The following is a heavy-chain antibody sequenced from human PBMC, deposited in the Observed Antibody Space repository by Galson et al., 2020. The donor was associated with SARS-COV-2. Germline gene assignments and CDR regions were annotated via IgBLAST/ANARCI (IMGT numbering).Heavy chain of an antibody. CDR3: ARGLIAAGGRYYYYGGMDV. J-gene: IGHJ6*04. CDR2: IDWHDDK. Sequence: ESGPTLVKPTQTLTLTCTFSGFSLSTSGMCVSWIRQLPGTALEWLARIDWHDDKYYSTSLKTRLTISKDTSKNQVVLTMTNMDPVDTATYYCARGLIAAGGRYYYYGGMDVWGEGTTVTVSS. CDR1: GFSLSTSGMC. V-gene: IGHV2-70*11. D-gene: IGHD6-13*01.